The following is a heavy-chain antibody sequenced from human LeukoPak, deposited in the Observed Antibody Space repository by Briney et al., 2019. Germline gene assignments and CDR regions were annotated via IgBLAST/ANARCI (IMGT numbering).Heavy chain of an antibody. Sequence: GGSLRLSCAASGFTFSSYGMHWVRQAAGKGLEWVAVIWNDGSNKYYADSVKGRFTISRDNAKNSLYLQMNSLRAEDTAVYYCAREKRAFDIWGRGAMVTVSS. CDR3: AREKRAFDI. CDR2: IWNDGSNK. J-gene: IGHJ3*02. CDR1: GFTFSSYG. V-gene: IGHV3-33*01.